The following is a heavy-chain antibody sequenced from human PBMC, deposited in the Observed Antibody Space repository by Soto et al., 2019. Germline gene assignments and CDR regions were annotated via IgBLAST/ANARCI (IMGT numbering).Heavy chain of an antibody. V-gene: IGHV4-34*01. J-gene: IGHJ4*02. Sequence: QVQLQQWGAGLLKPSETPSLTCAVYGGSFSGYYWSWIRQPPGKGLEWIGEINHSGSTNYNPSLKSRVTISVDTSKNQFSLKLSSVTAADTAVYYCAITVNYDFWSGSTYYFDYWGQGTLVTVSS. CDR3: AITVNYDFWSGSTYYFDY. CDR2: INHSGST. D-gene: IGHD3-3*01. CDR1: GGSFSGYY.